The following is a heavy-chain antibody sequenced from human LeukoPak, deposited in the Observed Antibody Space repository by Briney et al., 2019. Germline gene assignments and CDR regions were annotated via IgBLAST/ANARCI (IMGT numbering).Heavy chain of an antibody. CDR3: ASQGLDCSGGSCYYTVDFDY. V-gene: IGHV1-2*02. Sequence: ASVKVSCKASGYTFTGYYMHWVRQAPGQGLEWMGWINPNSGGTNYAQKFQGRVTITADKSTSTAYMELSSLRSEDTAVYYCASQGLDCSGGSCYYTVDFDYWGQGTLVTVSS. CDR1: GYTFTGYY. CDR2: INPNSGGT. J-gene: IGHJ4*02. D-gene: IGHD2-15*01.